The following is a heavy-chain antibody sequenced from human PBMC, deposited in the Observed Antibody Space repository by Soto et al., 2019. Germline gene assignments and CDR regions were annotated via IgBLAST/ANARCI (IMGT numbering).Heavy chain of an antibody. CDR2: ISYDGSNK. CDR3: ARAMTTVTTPLYFDY. D-gene: IGHD4-17*01. J-gene: IGHJ4*02. CDR1: GFTFSRYA. Sequence: QVQLVESGGGVVQPGRSLRLSCAASGFTFSRYAMHWVRQAPGKGLEWVAVISYDGSNKYYADSVKGRFTISRDNSKNTLYLQMNSLRAEDTAVYYCARAMTTVTTPLYFDYWGQGTLGTVSS. V-gene: IGHV3-30-3*01.